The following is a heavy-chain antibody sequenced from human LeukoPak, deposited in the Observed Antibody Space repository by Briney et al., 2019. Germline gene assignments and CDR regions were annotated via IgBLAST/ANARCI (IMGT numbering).Heavy chain of an antibody. Sequence: VASVKVSCKASGYTFIGHYMHWVRQAPGQGLEWMGWINPHSGGTNSEQNFQGRVTMSRDTSISTVYMELSRLRSDDTALYYCAREGVIGDGYNFFDYWGQGTLVTVSS. V-gene: IGHV1-2*02. CDR1: GYTFIGHY. CDR2: INPHSGGT. CDR3: AREGVIGDGYNFFDY. J-gene: IGHJ4*02. D-gene: IGHD5-24*01.